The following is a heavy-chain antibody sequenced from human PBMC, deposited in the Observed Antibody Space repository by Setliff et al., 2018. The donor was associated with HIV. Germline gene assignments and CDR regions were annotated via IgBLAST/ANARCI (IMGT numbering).Heavy chain of an antibody. D-gene: IGHD5-12*01. CDR2: IYHSGST. J-gene: IGHJ4*02. CDR3: ARLSPQYSGYDSGAFGY. Sequence: KTSETLSLTCAVSGYSISSGYYWGWIRQPPGKGLEWIGSIYHSGSTYYNPSLKSRVTISVDTSKNQFSLKLSSVTAADTAVYYCARLSPQYSGYDSGAFGYWGQGTLVTVSS. V-gene: IGHV4-38-2*01. CDR1: GYSISSGYY.